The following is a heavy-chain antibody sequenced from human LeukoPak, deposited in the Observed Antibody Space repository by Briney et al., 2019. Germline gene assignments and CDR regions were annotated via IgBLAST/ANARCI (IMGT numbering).Heavy chain of an antibody. CDR2: IYSGGST. V-gene: IGHV3-66*01. J-gene: IGHJ4*02. Sequence: GGSLRLSCAASGFTVSSNYMSWVRQAPGKGLEWVSVIYSGGSTYYADSVKGRFTISRDNSKNTLYLQMNSLRAEDTAVYYCXXXXXXXXXYYPVGQLDYWGQGTLVTVSS. CDR1: GFTVSSNY. CDR3: XXXXXXXXXYYPVGQLDY. D-gene: IGHD3-22*01.